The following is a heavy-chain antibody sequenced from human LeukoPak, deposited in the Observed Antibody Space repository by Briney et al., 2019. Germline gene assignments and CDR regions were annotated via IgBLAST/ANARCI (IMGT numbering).Heavy chain of an antibody. CDR3: AKGGWGTVLDY. V-gene: IGHV3-30*18. D-gene: IGHD3-16*01. CDR2: ISYDGSNK. J-gene: IGHJ4*02. Sequence: GGSLRLSCAASGFTFSSYGMHWVRQAPGKGLEWVAVISYDGSNKYYADSVKGRITISRDNSKNTLYLQLNSLRAEDTAVYYCAKGGWGTVLDYWGQGTLVTVSP. CDR1: GFTFSSYG.